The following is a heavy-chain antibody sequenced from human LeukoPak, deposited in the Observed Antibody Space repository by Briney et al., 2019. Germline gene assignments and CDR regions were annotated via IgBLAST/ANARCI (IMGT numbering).Heavy chain of an antibody. CDR1: GFTFSNYW. Sequence: GGSLRLSCAASGFTFSNYWVHWVRQAPGKGLVWVSRINRDGSTTNYADSVKGRFTVSRDNAKNTLGLQMNSLRAEDTAVYYCARDKKSGESSEIDYWGQGTLVTVSS. J-gene: IGHJ4*02. D-gene: IGHD3-10*01. CDR2: INRDGSTT. V-gene: IGHV3-74*01. CDR3: ARDKKSGESSEIDY.